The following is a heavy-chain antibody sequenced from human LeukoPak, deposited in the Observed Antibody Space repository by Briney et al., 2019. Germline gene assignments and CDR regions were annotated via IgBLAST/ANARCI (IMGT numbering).Heavy chain of an antibody. J-gene: IGHJ4*02. CDR3: ARDSKVDGYNPFDY. Sequence: GESLRLSCAASGFTFSSYGMHWVRQAPGKGLEWVAFISYDGSNRNFANSVKGRFTISRDNAKNSLYLQMNSLRAEDTAVYYCARDSKVDGYNPFDYWGQGTLVTVSS. V-gene: IGHV3-30*12. CDR2: ISYDGSNR. CDR1: GFTFSSYG. D-gene: IGHD5-24*01.